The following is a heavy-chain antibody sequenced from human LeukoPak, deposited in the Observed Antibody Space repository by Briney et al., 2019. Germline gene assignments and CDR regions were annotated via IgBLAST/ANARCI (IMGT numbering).Heavy chain of an antibody. Sequence: SETLSLTCTVSGGSISSYYWSWIRQPAGKGLECIGRIYTSGSTNYNPSLKSRVTMSVDTSKNQFSLKLSSVTAADTAVYYCACEYYYYGSGSYYVPFQADAFDIWGQGTMVTVSS. J-gene: IGHJ3*02. CDR1: GGSISSYY. CDR2: IYTSGST. CDR3: ACEYYYYGSGSYYVPFQADAFDI. V-gene: IGHV4-4*07. D-gene: IGHD3-10*01.